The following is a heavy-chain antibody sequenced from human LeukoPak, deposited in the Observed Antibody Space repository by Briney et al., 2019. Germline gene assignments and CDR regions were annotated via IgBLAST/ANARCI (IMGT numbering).Heavy chain of an antibody. J-gene: IGHJ6*02. V-gene: IGHV1-69*04. Sequence: SVTVSCKASVGTFSSYTISWVRQAPGQGLEWMGRIIPIRGIANYAQKFQGRVTIIADKSTSTAYMELSSLRSEDTAVYCCARDPSTSHYYYGMDVWGQGTTVTVSS. CDR1: VGTFSSYT. D-gene: IGHD2-2*01. CDR2: IIPIRGIA. CDR3: ARDPSTSHYYYGMDV.